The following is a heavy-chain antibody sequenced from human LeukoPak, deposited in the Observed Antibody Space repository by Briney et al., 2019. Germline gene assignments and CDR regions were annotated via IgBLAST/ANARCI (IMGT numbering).Heavy chain of an antibody. CDR2: IYPGDSDT. V-gene: IGHV5-51*03. J-gene: IGHJ1*01. CDR3: VRRFYDTEYFQY. Sequence: GESLKISCKGSGYTFTTYWIGWVRQMPGKGLECMGIIYPGDSDTRYSPSFQGQVTISADKSISTAYLQWSSLKASDTAMYYCVRRFYDTEYFQYWGQGTLVTVSS. CDR1: GYTFTTYW. D-gene: IGHD3-3*01.